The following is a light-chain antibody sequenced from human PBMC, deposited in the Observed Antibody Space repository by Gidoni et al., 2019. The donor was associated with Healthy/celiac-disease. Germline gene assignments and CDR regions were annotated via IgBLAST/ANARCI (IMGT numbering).Light chain of an antibody. J-gene: IGKJ1*01. CDR1: QSVLYSSNNKNY. Sequence: DIVMTQSPDPLAVSLGERATINCKSSQSVLYSSNNKNYLAWYQQKPGPPPKLLIYWASTRESGVPDRFSGSGSETDFTLTISSLQAEDVAVYYCQQYYSTPPTFGQGTKVEIK. CDR3: QQYYSTPPT. V-gene: IGKV4-1*01. CDR2: WAS.